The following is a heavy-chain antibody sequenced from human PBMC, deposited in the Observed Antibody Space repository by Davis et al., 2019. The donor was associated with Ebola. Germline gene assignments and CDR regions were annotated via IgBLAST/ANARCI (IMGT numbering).Heavy chain of an antibody. CDR1: GFTFSSYW. J-gene: IGHJ6*02. Sequence: GESLKISCAASGFTFSSYWMSWVRQAPGKGLEWVANIKQDGSEKYYVDSVKGRFTISRDNAKNSLYLQMNSLRAEDTAVYYCARDQLLWFGETTYGMDVWGQGTTVTVSS. D-gene: IGHD3-10*01. CDR2: IKQDGSEK. CDR3: ARDQLLWFGETTYGMDV. V-gene: IGHV3-7*03.